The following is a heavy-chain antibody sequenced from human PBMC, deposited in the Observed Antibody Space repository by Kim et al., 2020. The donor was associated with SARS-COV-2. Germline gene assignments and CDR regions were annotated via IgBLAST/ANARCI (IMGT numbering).Heavy chain of an antibody. J-gene: IGHJ5*02. CDR2: IYYSGST. CDR3: ARHSRAMGYYGSGINWFDP. D-gene: IGHD3-10*01. CDR1: GGSISSSSYY. V-gene: IGHV4-39*01. Sequence: SETLSLTCTVSGGSISSSSYYWGWIRQPPGKGLEWIGSIYYSGSTYYNPSLKSRVTISVDTSKNQFSLKLSSVTAADTAVYYCARHSRAMGYYGSGINWFDPWGQGTLVTVSS.